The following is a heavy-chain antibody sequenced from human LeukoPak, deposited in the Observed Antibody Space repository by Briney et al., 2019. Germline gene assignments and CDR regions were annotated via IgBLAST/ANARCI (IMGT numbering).Heavy chain of an antibody. CDR1: GFRFSDYY. J-gene: IGHJ4*02. CDR3: ASLYDSTGFCFDY. D-gene: IGHD3-22*01. Sequence: GGSLRLSCVVSGFRFSDYYMSWIRQTPGKSLELTSYISGSSDAIYYTDSVKGRFTISRDNAKNSLYLQLDSLSAEDTAVYYCASLYDSTGFCFDYWGQGALVTVSS. CDR2: ISGSSDAI. V-gene: IGHV3-11*01.